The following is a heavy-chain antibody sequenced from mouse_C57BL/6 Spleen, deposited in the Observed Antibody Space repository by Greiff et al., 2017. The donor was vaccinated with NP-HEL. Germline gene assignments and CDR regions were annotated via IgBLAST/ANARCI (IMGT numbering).Heavy chain of an antibody. CDR2: IYPSDSET. CDR1: GYTFTSYW. D-gene: IGHD2-1*01. CDR3: ARPIYYGNYHYAMDY. V-gene: IGHV1-61*01. Sequence: QVQLQQPGAELVRPGSSVKLSCKASGYTFTSYWMDWVKQRPGQGLEWIGNIYPSDSETHYNQKFKDKATLTVDKSSSTAYMQLSSLTSEDSAVYYGARPIYYGNYHYAMDYWGQGTSVTVSS. J-gene: IGHJ4*01.